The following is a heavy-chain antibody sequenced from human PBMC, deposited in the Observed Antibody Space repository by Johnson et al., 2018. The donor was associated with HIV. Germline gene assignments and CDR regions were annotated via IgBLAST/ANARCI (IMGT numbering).Heavy chain of an antibody. Sequence: QVQLVESGGGVVQPGRSMKLSCAASGLNFSDFSMHWVRQVPGEGLEWVAVISSDGGAEYYADSVKGRFTISRDNSNNTLYLQMSSLRVEDTAVYVCARGRISMTVVDLRGGGVDIWGQGTKVTVSS. CDR3: ARGRISMTVVDLRGGGVDI. CDR2: ISSDGGAE. D-gene: IGHD3-22*01. V-gene: IGHV3-30-3*01. CDR1: GLNFSDFS. J-gene: IGHJ3*02.